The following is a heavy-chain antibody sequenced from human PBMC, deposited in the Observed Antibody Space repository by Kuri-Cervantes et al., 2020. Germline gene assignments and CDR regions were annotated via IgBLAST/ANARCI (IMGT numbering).Heavy chain of an antibody. D-gene: IGHD6-13*01. V-gene: IGHV3-48*01. CDR1: GFTFSSYS. Sequence: GESLKISCAASGFTFSSYSMNWVRQAPGTGLEWGSCISSSSGGIYYADSVKGRFTISRDNAKNSLYLQMNSLRGEYTAVYYCAKEGSSWYFNYFDYWGQGTLVTVSS. CDR2: ISSSSGGI. CDR3: AKEGSSWYFNYFDY. J-gene: IGHJ4*02.